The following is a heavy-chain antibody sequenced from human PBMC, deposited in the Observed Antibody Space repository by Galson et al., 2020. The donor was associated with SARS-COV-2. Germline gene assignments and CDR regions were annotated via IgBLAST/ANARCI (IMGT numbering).Heavy chain of an antibody. CDR2: ISSNVGTS. J-gene: IGHJ4*02. CDR3: LSYSSTRQNQ. V-gene: IGHV3-64D*06. Sequence: GGSLRLSCSASGFIFSDYAIHWVRQAPGKGLEYVSAISSNVGTSFYADSVNGRFTMSRDNSKNMFYLQMTALRLEDTGFYYCLSYSSTRQNQWGQGTLVTVSS. D-gene: IGHD2-2*01. CDR1: GFIFSDYA.